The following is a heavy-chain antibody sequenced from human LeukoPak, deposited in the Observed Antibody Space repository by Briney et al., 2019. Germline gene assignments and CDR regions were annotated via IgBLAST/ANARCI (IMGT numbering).Heavy chain of an antibody. CDR2: IYYSGIT. D-gene: IGHD6-13*01. Sequence: SETVSLTCTVSGGSISSSSYYWGWIRQPPGKGLEWIGSIYYSGITYYNPSLKSRVTISVDTSKNQFSLKLSSVTAADTAVYYCARQTENRIAAASFDYWGQGTLVTVSS. CDR1: GGSISSSSYY. J-gene: IGHJ4*02. V-gene: IGHV4-39*01. CDR3: ARQTENRIAAASFDY.